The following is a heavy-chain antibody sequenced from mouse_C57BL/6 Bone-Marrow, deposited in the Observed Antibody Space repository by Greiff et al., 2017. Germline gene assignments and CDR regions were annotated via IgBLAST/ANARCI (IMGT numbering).Heavy chain of an antibody. V-gene: IGHV1-54*01. CDR3: ARSRTMVTTRNWFAY. J-gene: IGHJ3*01. CDR1: GYAFTNYL. CDR2: INPGSGGT. Sequence: QVQLQQSGAELVRPGTSVKVSCKASGYAFTNYLIEWVKQRPGQGLEWIGVINPGSGGTNYNEKFKGKATLTADKSSSTAYMRLSSLTSEDSAVYFCARSRTMVTTRNWFAYWGQGTLVTVSA. D-gene: IGHD2-2*01.